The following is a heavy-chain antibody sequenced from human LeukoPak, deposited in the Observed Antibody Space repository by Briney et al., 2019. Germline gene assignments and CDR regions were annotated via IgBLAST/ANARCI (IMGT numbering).Heavy chain of an antibody. CDR2: ISNGGTT. CDR1: GDSISKYY. CDR3: VRLQPNTGEWAFDI. V-gene: IGHV4-59*01. D-gene: IGHD1-1*01. J-gene: IGHJ3*02. Sequence: PSETLSLTCTASGDSISKYYWSWIRQPPGKGLEWMGYISNGGTTKYNPSLKSRVTRSVDTSNNQLSLRLSSVTAADTAVYHCVRLQPNTGEWAFDIWGQGTMDSVSS.